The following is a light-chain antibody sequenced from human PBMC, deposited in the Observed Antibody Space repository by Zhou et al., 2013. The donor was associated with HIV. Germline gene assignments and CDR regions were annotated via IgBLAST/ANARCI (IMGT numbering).Light chain of an antibody. J-gene: IGKJ2*01. CDR2: DAS. CDR3: HRYGSTPRT. CDR1: QSISSY. Sequence: EIVLTQSPATLSLSPGERATLSCRASQSISSYLTWYQQKRGQPPRLLIYDASNRATGIPARFSGSGSGTDFTLTISRLEPEDFAVYFCHRYGSTPRTFGQGTKLEIK. V-gene: IGKV3-11*01.